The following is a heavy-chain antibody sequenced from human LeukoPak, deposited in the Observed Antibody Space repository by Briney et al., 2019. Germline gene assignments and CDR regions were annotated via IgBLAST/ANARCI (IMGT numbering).Heavy chain of an antibody. J-gene: IGHJ6*03. CDR1: GFTFSSYG. Sequence: AGGSLRPSCAASGFTFSSYGMHWVRQAPGKGLEWVAVIWYDGSNKYYADSVKGRFTISRDNSKNTLYLQMNSLRAEDTAVYYCARERKWGDQQPRYYYYMDVWGKGTTVTVSS. CDR3: ARERKWGDQQPRYYYYMDV. V-gene: IGHV3-33*01. D-gene: IGHD6-13*01. CDR2: IWYDGSNK.